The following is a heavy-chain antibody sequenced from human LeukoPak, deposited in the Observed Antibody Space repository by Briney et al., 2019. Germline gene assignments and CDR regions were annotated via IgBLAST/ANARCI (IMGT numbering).Heavy chain of an antibody. CDR1: GGSISSSSYY. D-gene: IGHD1-14*01. J-gene: IGHJ4*02. Sequence: PSETLSLTCTVSGGSISSSSYYWSWIRQPAGKGLEWIGRIYTSGSTNYNPSLKSRVTMSVDTSKNQFSLKLSSVTAADTAVYYCARGDNPYYFDYWGQGTLVTVSS. CDR2: IYTSGST. V-gene: IGHV4-61*02. CDR3: ARGDNPYYFDY.